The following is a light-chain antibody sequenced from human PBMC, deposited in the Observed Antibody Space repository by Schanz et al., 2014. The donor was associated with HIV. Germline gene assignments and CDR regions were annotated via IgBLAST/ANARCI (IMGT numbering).Light chain of an antibody. CDR3: QQYANSVT. CDR2: GAS. CDR1: QSVSSTY. Sequence: EIVLTQSPGTLSLSPGDRATLSCRASQSVSSTYLAWYRQKPGQAPSLVMYGASSRATGIPDRFSGSGSGTDFTLTISRLEPEDFAVYYCQQYANSVTFGGGATVVIK. J-gene: IGKJ4*01. V-gene: IGKV3-20*01.